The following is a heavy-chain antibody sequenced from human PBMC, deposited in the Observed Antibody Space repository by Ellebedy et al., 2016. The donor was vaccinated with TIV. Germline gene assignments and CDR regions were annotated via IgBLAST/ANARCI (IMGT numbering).Heavy chain of an antibody. V-gene: IGHV1-8*01. J-gene: IGHJ4*02. D-gene: IGHD5-18*01. CDR2: MDPNSGNT. CDR1: GGTFSSYD. CDR3: ARVGGRYSYGSFDY. Sequence: ASVKVSCKASGGTFSSYDINWVRQATGQGLEWMGWMDPNSGNTGFAQKFQGRLTMTRDMSTSTAYMELSSLRSEDTAVYYCARVGGRYSYGSFDYWGQGTLVTVSS.